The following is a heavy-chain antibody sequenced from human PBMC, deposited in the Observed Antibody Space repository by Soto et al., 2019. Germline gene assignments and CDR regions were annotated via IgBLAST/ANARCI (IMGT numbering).Heavy chain of an antibody. CDR1: GFTFSSYD. J-gene: IGHJ2*01. Sequence: EVQLVESGGGLVQPGGSVRLSCAASGFTFSSYDMHWVRQPTGKGLEWVSAIGTAGDTFYPDSVKGRFTISRDNAKDSLSLQMNSLTAGDTAVYYCARDQRSAYSHGHHWNFDLWGRGTLVTVSS. D-gene: IGHD5-18*01. CDR2: IGTAGDT. V-gene: IGHV3-13*01. CDR3: ARDQRSAYSHGHHWNFDL.